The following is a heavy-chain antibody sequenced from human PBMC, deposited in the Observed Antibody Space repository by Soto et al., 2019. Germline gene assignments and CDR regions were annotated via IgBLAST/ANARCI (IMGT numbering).Heavy chain of an antibody. D-gene: IGHD1-7*01. CDR3: ARGPTAGITGTTEGSDYGMDV. Sequence: QVQLVQSGAEVKKPGSSVKVSCKASGGTFSSYAISWVRQAPGQGLEWMGGIIPIFGTANYAQKFQGRVTITADESTSTGYMELSSLRSEDTAVYYCARGPTAGITGTTEGSDYGMDVWGQGTTVTVSS. V-gene: IGHV1-69*01. J-gene: IGHJ6*02. CDR1: GGTFSSYA. CDR2: IIPIFGTA.